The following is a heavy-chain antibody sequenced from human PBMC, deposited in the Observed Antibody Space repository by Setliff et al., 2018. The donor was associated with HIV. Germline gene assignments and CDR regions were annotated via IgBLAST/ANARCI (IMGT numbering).Heavy chain of an antibody. CDR2: IIPIFGTA. J-gene: IGHJ1*01. CDR3: STGWGLYDNRHTAAGYLQH. Sequence: RASVKVSCKASGGSFSSYAISWVRHAPGQGLEWMGGIIPIFGTAKYAQKFQGRVTITTDESTSTAYMELSSLTSEDTAVYFCSTGWGLYDNRHTAAGYLQHWGQGTLVTVSS. V-gene: IGHV1-69*05. CDR1: GGSFSSYA. D-gene: IGHD3-22*01.